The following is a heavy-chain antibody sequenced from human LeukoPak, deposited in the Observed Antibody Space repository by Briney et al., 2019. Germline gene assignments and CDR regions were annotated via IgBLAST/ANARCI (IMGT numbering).Heavy chain of an antibody. J-gene: IGHJ1*01. D-gene: IGHD1-1*01. CDR1: GFTFSNYA. Sequence: GGSLRLSCAASGFTFSNYAMSWVRQTPGKGLEWVSGISGSGANSYYADSVKGRFIISRDNSKNTLYLQMNSLRADDTAVYYCARALSQQLIRYSQDWGQGTLVTVSS. V-gene: IGHV3-23*01. CDR2: ISGSGANS. CDR3: ARALSQQLIRYSQD.